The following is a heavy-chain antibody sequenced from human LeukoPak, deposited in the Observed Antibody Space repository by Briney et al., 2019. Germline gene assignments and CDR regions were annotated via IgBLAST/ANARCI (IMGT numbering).Heavy chain of an antibody. Sequence: GGSLRLSCAVSGFTFSSFEMSWVRQAPGKGLEWVSYISRSGSTMYYADSVKGRFTISRDNVKNSLYLQMNSLRAEDTAVYYCARDVAAAGTVDYYFDYWGQGTLVTVSS. V-gene: IGHV3-48*03. CDR3: ARDVAAAGTVDYYFDY. CDR2: ISRSGSTM. D-gene: IGHD6-13*01. J-gene: IGHJ4*02. CDR1: GFTFSSFE.